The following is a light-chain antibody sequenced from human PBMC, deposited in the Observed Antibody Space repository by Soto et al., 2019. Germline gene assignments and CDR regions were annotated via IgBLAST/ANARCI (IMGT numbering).Light chain of an antibody. J-gene: IGLJ1*01. CDR1: SSDVGAYNY. Sequence: QSARGQPRSVSGSPGQSFTISCTGTSSDVGAYNYVSWYQQHPGKAPKLMTYDVSKRPSGVPDRFSGSKSGNTASLTISGLQAEDEADSYCCSYADNYSYVFGTGTKVTVL. V-gene: IGLV2-11*01. CDR2: DVS. CDR3: CSYADNYSYV.